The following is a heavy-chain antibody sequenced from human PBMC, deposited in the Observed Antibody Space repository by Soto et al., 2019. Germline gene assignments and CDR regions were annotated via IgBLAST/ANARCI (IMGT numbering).Heavy chain of an antibody. CDR2: IYHSGST. Sequence: SETLSLTCAVSGGSIISGGYSWSWIRQPPGKGLEWIGYIYHSGSTYYNPSLKSRVTISVDRSKNQFSLKLSSVTAADTAVYYCARARRGVIHRGHNWFDPWGQGTLVTVSS. V-gene: IGHV4-30-2*01. CDR3: ARARRGVIHRGHNWFDP. CDR1: GGSIISGGYS. D-gene: IGHD3-10*01. J-gene: IGHJ5*02.